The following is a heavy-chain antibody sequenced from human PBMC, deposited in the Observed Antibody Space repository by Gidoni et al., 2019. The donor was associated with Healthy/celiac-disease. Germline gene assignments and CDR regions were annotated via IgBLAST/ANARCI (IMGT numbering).Heavy chain of an antibody. CDR2: IKQDGSEK. CDR1: GFTFSSYW. Sequence: EVQLVESGGGLVQPGGSLRLSCAASGFTFSSYWMSWVRQAPGKGLEWVANIKQDGSEKYYVDSVKGRFTISRDNAKNSLYLQMNSLRAEDTAVYYCARDCDSSGYYYYYYYGMDVWGQGTTVTVSS. J-gene: IGHJ6*02. CDR3: ARDCDSSGYYYYYYYGMDV. V-gene: IGHV3-7*01. D-gene: IGHD3-22*01.